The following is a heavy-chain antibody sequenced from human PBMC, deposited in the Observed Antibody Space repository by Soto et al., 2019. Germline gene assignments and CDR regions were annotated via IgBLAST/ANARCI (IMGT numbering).Heavy chain of an antibody. V-gene: IGHV1-24*01. D-gene: IGHD2-2*01. CDR1: GYTLTELS. Sequence: GASVKVSCKVSGYTLTELSMHWVRQAPGKGLEWMGGFDPEDGETIYAQKFQGRVTMTRDTSAGTAYMELSSLRSEDTAVYYCARGRRILVVQAAMRSSGPGDLIDYWGQGTLVTVSS. CDR3: ARGRRILVVQAAMRSSGPGDLIDY. CDR2: FDPEDGET. J-gene: IGHJ4*02.